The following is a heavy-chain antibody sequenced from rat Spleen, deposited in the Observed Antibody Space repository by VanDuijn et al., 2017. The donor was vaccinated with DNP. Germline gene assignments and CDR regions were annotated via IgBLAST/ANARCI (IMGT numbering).Heavy chain of an antibody. CDR1: GFTFSDQY. J-gene: IGHJ2*01. Sequence: EVQLVESGGGLVQPGRSLKLSCAASGFTFSDQYMAWVRQAPTEGLEWVAYISSDGFTTYYGDSVKGRFAISRDNAKSTLYLQMNSLRSEDMATYYCVRWNSGHFDYWGQGVMVTVSS. D-gene: IGHD4-3*01. CDR2: ISSDGFTT. V-gene: IGHV5-22*01. CDR3: VRWNSGHFDY.